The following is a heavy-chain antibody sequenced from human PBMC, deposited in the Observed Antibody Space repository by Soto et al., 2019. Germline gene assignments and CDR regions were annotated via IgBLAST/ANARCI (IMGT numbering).Heavy chain of an antibody. Sequence: EVQLVETGGGLIQPGGSLRLSCAASGFTVSSNFMNWVRQAPGKGLEWVSVIYSGGSTYYADSVKGRFTISRDNSKNTLYLHMNSLRVEDTAVYYCVGKGFDFWGQGTLVTVSS. CDR3: VGKGFDF. J-gene: IGHJ5*01. V-gene: IGHV3-53*02. CDR2: IYSGGST. CDR1: GFTVSSNF.